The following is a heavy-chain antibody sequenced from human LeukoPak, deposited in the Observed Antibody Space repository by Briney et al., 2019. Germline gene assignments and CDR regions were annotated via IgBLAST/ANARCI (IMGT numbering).Heavy chain of an antibody. J-gene: IGHJ4*02. D-gene: IGHD3-9*01. CDR3: ERSKDILTGYCFDY. Sequence: PSETLSLTCTVSGGSISSYYWSWIRQPPGKGLEWIGYIYYSGSTNYNPSLKSRVTISVDTSKNQFSLKLSSVTAADTAVYYCERSKDILTGYCFDYWGQGTLVTVSS. CDR1: GGSISSYY. CDR2: IYYSGST. V-gene: IGHV4-59*01.